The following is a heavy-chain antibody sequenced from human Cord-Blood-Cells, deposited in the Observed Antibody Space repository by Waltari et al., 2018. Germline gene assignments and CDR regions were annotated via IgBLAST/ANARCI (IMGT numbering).Heavy chain of an antibody. D-gene: IGHD6-6*01. CDR2: SYSGGST. CDR1: GFTVSSNY. Sequence: EVQLVESGGGLIEPGGSLSLSCAASGFTVSSNYMSWVRPAPGEGLEWVSVSYSGGSTYYADSVKGRFTSSRDNSKNPLYLQMNSLRAEDTAVYYCARHRESSSFDYWGQGTLVTVSS. V-gene: IGHV3-53*01. J-gene: IGHJ4*02. CDR3: ARHRESSSFDY.